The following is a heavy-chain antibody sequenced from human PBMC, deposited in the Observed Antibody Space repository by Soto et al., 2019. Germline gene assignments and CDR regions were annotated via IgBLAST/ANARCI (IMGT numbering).Heavy chain of an antibody. Sequence: PGGSLRLSCAASGFTFSIYAMSWVRQAPGKGLEWVSSISGSGTSSYYADSVKGRFTISRDNAKNSLYLQMNSLRAEDTAVYYCARDYCSGGSCPLGAFDIWGQGTMVTVSS. CDR2: ISGSGTSS. D-gene: IGHD2-15*01. CDR3: ARDYCSGGSCPLGAFDI. J-gene: IGHJ3*02. CDR1: GFTFSIYA. V-gene: IGHV3-21*01.